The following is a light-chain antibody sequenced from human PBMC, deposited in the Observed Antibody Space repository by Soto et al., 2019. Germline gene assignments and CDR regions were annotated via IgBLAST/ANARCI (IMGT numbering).Light chain of an antibody. CDR1: TGAVTSGHY. CDR3: LLSYGGVYVV. Sequence: QAVVTQEPSLTVSPGGTVTLTCGSSTGAVTSGHYPYWFQQKPGQAPRTLIYDTSNKHSWTPARFSGSLLGGKAALPLSGAEPEDEAEYSCLLSYGGVYVVFGGGTKLTVL. V-gene: IGLV7-46*01. CDR2: DTS. J-gene: IGLJ2*01.